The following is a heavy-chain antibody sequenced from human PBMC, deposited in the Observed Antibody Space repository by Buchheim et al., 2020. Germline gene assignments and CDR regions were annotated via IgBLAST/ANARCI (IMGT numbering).Heavy chain of an antibody. CDR2: ISYDGSNK. CDR1: GFTFSSYA. D-gene: IGHD3-22*01. CDR3: ARDFYDSSGYYSPLGY. J-gene: IGHJ4*02. Sequence: QVQLVESGGGVVQPGRSLRLSCAASGFTFSSYAMHWVRQAPGKGLEWVAVISYDGSNKYYADSVKGRFTISRDNSKNTLYLQMNSLRAEDTAVYYCARDFYDSSGYYSPLGYWGQGTL. V-gene: IGHV3-30-3*01.